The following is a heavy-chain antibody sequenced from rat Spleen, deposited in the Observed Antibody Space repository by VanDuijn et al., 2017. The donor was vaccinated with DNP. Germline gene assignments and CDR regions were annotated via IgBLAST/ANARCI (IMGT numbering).Heavy chain of an antibody. CDR1: GSTFSDYN. J-gene: IGHJ2*01. Sequence: EVQLVESGGGLVQPGRSLKLSCAASGSTFSDYNMAWVRQAPKKGLEWVATINYDGSRAYYRDSVKGRFTISRDNAKSTLYLQMDSLRSEDMATYYCARRYYGSYFDYWGQGVMVTVSS. D-gene: IGHD1-6*01. CDR2: INYDGSRA. V-gene: IGHV5-7*01. CDR3: ARRYYGSYFDY.